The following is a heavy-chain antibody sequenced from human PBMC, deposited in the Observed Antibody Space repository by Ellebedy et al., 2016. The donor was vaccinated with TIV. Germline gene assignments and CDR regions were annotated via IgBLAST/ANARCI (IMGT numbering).Heavy chain of an antibody. Sequence: SETLSLTXAVYGGSFSGYYWSWIRQSPEKGFEWIGEINHSGNTRHSPSLKGRGITSVDTSKNQFSLRLTYVTAADMGVYYCARVDDDFGDCDYWGQGALVTVSS. D-gene: IGHD4-17*01. J-gene: IGHJ4*02. CDR3: ARVDDDFGDCDY. CDR2: INHSGNT. CDR1: GGSFSGYY. V-gene: IGHV4-34*01.